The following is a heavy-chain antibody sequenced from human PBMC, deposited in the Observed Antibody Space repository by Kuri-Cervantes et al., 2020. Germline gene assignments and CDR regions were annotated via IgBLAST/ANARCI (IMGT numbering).Heavy chain of an antibody. CDR3: AKGGPNRYFDY. J-gene: IGHJ4*02. D-gene: IGHD1-14*01. CDR2: ISYDGSNE. V-gene: IGHV3-30*19. CDR1: GFTFSSYG. Sequence: GESLKISCAASGFTFSSYGMHWVRQAPGKGLEWVAVISYDGSNEYYADSVKGRFTISRDNSKNTLYLQMNSLRAEDTALYYCAKGGPNRYFDYWGQGTLVTVSS.